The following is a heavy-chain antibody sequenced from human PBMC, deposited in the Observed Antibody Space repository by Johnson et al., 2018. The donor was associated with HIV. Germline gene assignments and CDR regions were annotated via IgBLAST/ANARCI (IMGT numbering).Heavy chain of an antibody. CDR1: GFTFSSYD. V-gene: IGHV3-13*01. D-gene: IGHD7-27*01. CDR3: ASRTGWDAFDI. CDR2: IGTAGDT. J-gene: IGHJ3*02. Sequence: VQLVESGGGLVQPGGSLRLSCAASGFTFSSYDMHWVRQATGKGLEWVSAIGTAGDTYYQGSVKGRFTISNENAKNSLYLQINSLRAEDTAVYYCASRTGWDAFDIWGQGTMVTVSS.